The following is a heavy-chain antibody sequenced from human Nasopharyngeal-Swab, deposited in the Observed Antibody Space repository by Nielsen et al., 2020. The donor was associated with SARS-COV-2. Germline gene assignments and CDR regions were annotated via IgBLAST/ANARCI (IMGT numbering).Heavy chain of an antibody. D-gene: IGHD2-2*01. Sequence: SETLSLTCSLNGVSFSGYHWGWIRQSPGKRLEWIGDITRSGNTNYNPALKSRVIMSVATSKDESSLKLTSVTAADTAIYFCARVNNGGGIVPASYSFFMDVWGKGTSVAVSS. CDR1: GVSFSGYH. CDR3: ARVNNGGGIVPASYSFFMDV. V-gene: IGHV4-34*01. CDR2: ITRSGNT. J-gene: IGHJ6*03.